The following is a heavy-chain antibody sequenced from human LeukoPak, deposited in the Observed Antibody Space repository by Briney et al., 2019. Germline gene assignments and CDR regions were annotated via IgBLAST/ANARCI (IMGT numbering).Heavy chain of an antibody. CDR1: GFTFSSYS. Sequence: GGSLRLSCAASGFTFSSYSMNWVRQAPGKGLEWVSFMSSSSTSIYYAGSVKGRFTISRDNAKDSLYLQMNSLRDEDTAVYYCARDLYGDYGSDFWGQGTLVTVSS. J-gene: IGHJ4*02. D-gene: IGHD4-17*01. CDR3: ARDLYGDYGSDF. V-gene: IGHV3-48*02. CDR2: MSSSSTSI.